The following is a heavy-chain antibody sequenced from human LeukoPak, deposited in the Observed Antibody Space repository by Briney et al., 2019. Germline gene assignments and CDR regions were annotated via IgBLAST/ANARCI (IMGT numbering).Heavy chain of an antibody. J-gene: IGHJ4*02. V-gene: IGHV1-3*01. Sequence: ASVKVSCKASGYTFTSYAMHWVRQAPGQRLEWMGWINAGNGNTKYSQEFQGRVTMTTDTSTSTAYMELRSLRSDDTAVYYCARDLEAAIDYWGQGTLVTVSS. D-gene: IGHD2-2*01. CDR2: INAGNGNT. CDR3: ARDLEAAIDY. CDR1: GYTFTSYA.